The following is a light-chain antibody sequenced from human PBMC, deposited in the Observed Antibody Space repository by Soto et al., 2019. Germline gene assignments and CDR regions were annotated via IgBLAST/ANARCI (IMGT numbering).Light chain of an antibody. CDR3: LQALQSPWT. J-gene: IGKJ1*01. Sequence: DIVMTQSPLSLPVTPGEPASISCRSSQSLLQTNGYDYLAWYLQKPGQSPQLLNYLSSNRASGVPDRFSGSGSGTDFTLKISRVEAEDVGVYYCLQALQSPWTFGQGTKVEIK. CDR2: LSS. CDR1: QSLLQTNGYDY. V-gene: IGKV2-28*01.